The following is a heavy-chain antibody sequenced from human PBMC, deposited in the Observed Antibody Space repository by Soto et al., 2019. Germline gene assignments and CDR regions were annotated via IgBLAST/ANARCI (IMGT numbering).Heavy chain of an antibody. CDR3: AREEGYGSGRYFDY. CDR2: INSDGSSP. D-gene: IGHD3-10*01. Sequence: GGSLRLSCAASGFSFSRYWMHWVRQAPWKGLVWVSHINSDGSSPTYADSVKGRFTISRDNAKNTLYLQMNSLRAEDSAVYYCAREEGYGSGRYFDYWGLGTLVTVSS. V-gene: IGHV3-74*01. J-gene: IGHJ4*02. CDR1: GFSFSRYW.